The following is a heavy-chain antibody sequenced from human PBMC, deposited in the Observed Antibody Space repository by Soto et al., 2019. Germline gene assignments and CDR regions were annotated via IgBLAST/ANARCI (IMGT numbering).Heavy chain of an antibody. Sequence: SETLSLTCTVSGGSVSSGSYYWSWIRQPPGKGLEWIGYIYYSGSTNYNPSLKGRFTISRDNSRNTLFLQMNSLRAEDTAVYYCARDPPYYDFRLVVWGQGTTVTVSS. D-gene: IGHD3-3*01. J-gene: IGHJ6*02. CDR3: ARDPPYYDFRLVV. CDR1: GGSVSSGSYY. CDR2: IYYSGST. V-gene: IGHV4-61*01.